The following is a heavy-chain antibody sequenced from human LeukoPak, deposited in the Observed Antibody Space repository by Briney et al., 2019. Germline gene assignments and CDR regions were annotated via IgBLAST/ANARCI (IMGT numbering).Heavy chain of an antibody. CDR3: ARGYLYGMDV. Sequence: GGSLRLSCAASGFTFSGHDMHWVRQATGKGLEWVAAIGTADDTYYPGSVKGRFTISRENAKNSLYLQMNSLRAGDTAVYYCARGYLYGMDVWGQGTTVTVSS. J-gene: IGHJ6*02. V-gene: IGHV3-13*04. CDR1: GFTFSGHD. CDR2: IGTADDT. D-gene: IGHD5-18*01.